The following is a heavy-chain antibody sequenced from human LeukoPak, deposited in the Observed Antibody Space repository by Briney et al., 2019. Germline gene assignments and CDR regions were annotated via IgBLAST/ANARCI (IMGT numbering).Heavy chain of an antibody. CDR2: IIPIFGTA. J-gene: IGHJ6*03. CDR1: GYTFTGYY. V-gene: IGHV1-69*13. CDR3: ARGYYYMDV. Sequence: SVKVSCKASGYTFTGYYMHWVRQAPGQGLEWMGGIIPIFGTANYAQKFQGRVTITADESTSTAYMELSSLRSEDTAVYYCARGYYYMDVWGKGTTVTISS.